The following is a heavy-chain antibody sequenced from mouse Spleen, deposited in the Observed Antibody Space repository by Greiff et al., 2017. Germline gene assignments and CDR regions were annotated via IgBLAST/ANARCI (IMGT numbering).Heavy chain of an antibody. CDR2: INPSSGYT. V-gene: IGHV1-4*01. CDR3: ARFYYDYRYFDV. J-gene: IGHJ1*01. D-gene: IGHD2-4*01. CDR1: GYTFTSYT. Sequence: VQVVESGAELARPGASVKMSCKASGYTFTSYTMHWVKQRPGQGLEWIGYINPSSGYTKYNQKFKDKATLTADKSSSTAYMQLSSLTSEDSAVYYCARFYYDYRYFDVWGAGTTVTVSS.